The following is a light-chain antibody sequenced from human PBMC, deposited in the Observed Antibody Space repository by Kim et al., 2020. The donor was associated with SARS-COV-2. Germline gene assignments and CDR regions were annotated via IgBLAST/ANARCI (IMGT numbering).Light chain of an antibody. CDR2: DVS. CDR3: TSYAATNNVL. V-gene: IGLV2-11*03. Sequence: GQSVTISCTGTSSDVGVYNYVSWYQQHPGKAPKLMIYDVSKRPSGVPDRFSGSKSGNTASLTISGLQAEDEADYYCTSYAATNNVLFGGGTQLTVL. J-gene: IGLJ3*02. CDR1: SSDVGVYNY.